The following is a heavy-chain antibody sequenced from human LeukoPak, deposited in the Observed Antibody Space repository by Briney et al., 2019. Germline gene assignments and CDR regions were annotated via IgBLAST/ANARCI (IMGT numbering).Heavy chain of an antibody. Sequence: GGSLRLSCAASGFTFSSYGMHWVRQAPGKGLEWVAVISYDGSNKYYADSVKGRFTISRDNSKNTLYLQMNSLRAEDTAVYYCAKDITVVTLGFDYWGQGTLVTVSS. CDR3: AKDITVVTLGFDY. V-gene: IGHV3-30*18. CDR1: GFTFSSYG. D-gene: IGHD4-23*01. CDR2: ISYDGSNK. J-gene: IGHJ4*02.